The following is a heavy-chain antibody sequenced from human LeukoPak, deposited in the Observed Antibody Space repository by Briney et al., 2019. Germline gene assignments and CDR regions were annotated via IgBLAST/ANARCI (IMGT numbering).Heavy chain of an antibody. J-gene: IGHJ4*02. CDR3: GRSHNGFY. CDR2: VTTSSNT. V-gene: IGHV3-21*01. Sequence: GGSLRLSCAASGFTFSSNSMVWVRQAPGKGLEWVSSVTTSSNTYYADSVKGRFTISRDNARNSLYLQMNSLRAEDTAVYYCGRSHNGFYWGQGTLVTVSS. D-gene: IGHD1-1*01. CDR1: GFTFSSNS.